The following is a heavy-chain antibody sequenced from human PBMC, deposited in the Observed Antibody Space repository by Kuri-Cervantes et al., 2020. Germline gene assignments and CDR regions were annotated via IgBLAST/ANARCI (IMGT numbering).Heavy chain of an antibody. CDR2: IIPIFGTA. J-gene: IGHJ4*02. CDR1: GGTFSSYA. Sequence: SVKVSCKASGGTFSSYAISWVRQAPGQGLEWMGGIIPIFGTANYAQKFQGRVTITTDESTSTAYMELSSLRSEDTAVYYCVRDRMELWLAFDYWGQGTLVTVSS. CDR3: VRDRMELWLAFDY. V-gene: IGHV1-69*05. D-gene: IGHD5-18*01.